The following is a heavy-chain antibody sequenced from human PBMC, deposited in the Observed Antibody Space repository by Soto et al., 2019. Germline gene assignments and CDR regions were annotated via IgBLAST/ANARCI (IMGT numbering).Heavy chain of an antibody. D-gene: IGHD3-16*01. CDR3: AKDMRETLGPYGMDV. CDR1: GFTFDDYT. J-gene: IGHJ6*02. CDR2: ISWDGGST. V-gene: IGHV3-43*01. Sequence: GGSLRLSCAASGFTFDDYTMHWVRQAPGKGLEWVSLISWDGGSTYYADSVKGRFTISRDNSKNSLYLQMNSLRTEDTALYYCAKDMRETLGPYGMDVWGQGTTVTVSS.